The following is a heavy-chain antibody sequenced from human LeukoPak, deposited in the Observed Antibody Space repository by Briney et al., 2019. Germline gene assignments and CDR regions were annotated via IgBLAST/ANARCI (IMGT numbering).Heavy chain of an antibody. D-gene: IGHD1-26*01. CDR1: GFTFGDYA. CDR2: IRSKAYGGTT. J-gene: IGHJ4*02. V-gene: IGHV3-49*03. CDR3: TTDLVGARSPLSLDY. Sequence: GGSLRLSCTASGFTFGDYAMSWFRQAPGKGLEWVGFIRSKAYGGTTEYAASVKGRFTISRDDSKSIAYLQMNSLKTEDTAVYYCTTDLVGARSPLSLDYWGQGTLVTVSS.